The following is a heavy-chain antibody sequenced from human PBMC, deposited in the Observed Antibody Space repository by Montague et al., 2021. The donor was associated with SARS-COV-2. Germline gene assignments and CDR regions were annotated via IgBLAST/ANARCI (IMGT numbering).Heavy chain of an antibody. D-gene: IGHD3-22*01. CDR3: ARATQGITIIVVVMTAIDYYFDY. CDR2: IHHSGST. J-gene: IGHJ4*02. V-gene: IGHV4-34*01. Sequence: SETLSLTCAVYGGSFSGYYWCWIRLPPGKGLEWIGEIHHSGSTNYNSSLNIRVPISVDTSKNQFSLKLSSVTAADTAVYYCARATQGITIIVVVMTAIDYYFDYWGQGNLVTVSS. CDR1: GGSFSGYY.